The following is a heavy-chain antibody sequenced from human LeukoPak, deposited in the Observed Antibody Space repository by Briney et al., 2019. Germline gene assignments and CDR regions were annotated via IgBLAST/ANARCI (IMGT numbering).Heavy chain of an antibody. Sequence: ASVKVSCKASGYILTEYYVHWVRQAPGQGLEWMGWINPNSGGTNYAQKFQGRVTMTRDTSISTAYMELSRLRSDDTAVYYCAREGDLRYCSSTSCYRWFDPWGQGTLVTVSS. D-gene: IGHD2-2*01. CDR2: INPNSGGT. CDR3: AREGDLRYCSSTSCYRWFDP. J-gene: IGHJ5*02. CDR1: GYILTEYY. V-gene: IGHV1-2*02.